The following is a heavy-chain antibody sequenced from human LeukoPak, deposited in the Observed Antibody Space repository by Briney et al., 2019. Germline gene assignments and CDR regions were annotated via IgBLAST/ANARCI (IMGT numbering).Heavy chain of an antibody. CDR2: INHSGST. Sequence: PSETLSLTCTVSGGSISNGGYFWSWIRQPPGKGLEWIGEINHSGSTNYNPSLKSRVTISVDTSKNQFSLKLSSVTAADTAVYYCARGEAAPYGDYYYGMDVWGQGTTVTVSS. D-gene: IGHD4-17*01. J-gene: IGHJ6*02. V-gene: IGHV4-34*01. CDR3: ARGEAAPYGDYYYGMDV. CDR1: GGSISNGGYF.